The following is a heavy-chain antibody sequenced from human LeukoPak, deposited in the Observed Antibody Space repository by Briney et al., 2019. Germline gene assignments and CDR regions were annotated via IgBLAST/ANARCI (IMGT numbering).Heavy chain of an antibody. CDR1: GFTFNIYW. V-gene: IGHV3-74*03. J-gene: IGHJ3*02. CDR2: INSYGTTT. Sequence: PGGSLRLSCAASGFTFNIYWMHWVRHAPGKGLVWVSRINSYGTTTMDADSVKGRFTISRDNAKNSLYLQMNSRRAEDTAVYYCARDGYFGGDCYSDSFDIWGQGTMVTLSS. CDR3: ARDGYFGGDCYSDSFDI. D-gene: IGHD2-21*02.